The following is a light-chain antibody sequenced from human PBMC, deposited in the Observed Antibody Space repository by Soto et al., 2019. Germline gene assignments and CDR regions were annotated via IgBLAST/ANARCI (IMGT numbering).Light chain of an antibody. CDR1: QGISSY. J-gene: IGKJ4*01. Sequence: DIQMTQSPSSLSASVGDRVTVTCRASQGISSYLAWYQQKPGKVPKLLIFAASTLQPGVPSRFGGSGSGTDFTLTIRSLQPEDVATYYCQKYDSASSPTFGGGTKVEIK. CDR2: AAS. CDR3: QKYDSASSPT. V-gene: IGKV1-27*01.